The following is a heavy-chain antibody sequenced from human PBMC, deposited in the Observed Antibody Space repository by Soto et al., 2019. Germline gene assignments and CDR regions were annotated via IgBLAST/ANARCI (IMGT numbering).Heavy chain of an antibody. CDR1: GGSISSSNW. V-gene: IGHV4-4*02. J-gene: IGHJ4*02. D-gene: IGHD3-9*01. CDR2: IYHSGST. Sequence: SETLSLTCAVSGGSISSSNWWSWVRQPPGKGLEWIGEIYHSGSTNYNPSLKSRVTISVDKSKNQFSLKLSSVTAADTAVYYCARFYDIWSCTFDYWGQGTLVTVSS. CDR3: ARFYDIWSCTFDY.